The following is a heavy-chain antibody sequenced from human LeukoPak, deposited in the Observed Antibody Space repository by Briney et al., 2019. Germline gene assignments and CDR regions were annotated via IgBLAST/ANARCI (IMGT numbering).Heavy chain of an antibody. Sequence: ASVKVSRKASGYTLTSHDVHWVRQASGQGLEWMGWMNPKSGYTGYAQKFQGRVIMTRSTSIGTAYMELSSLRSEDTAVYYCAREYGDYARGFDIWGQGTMVTVSS. CDR3: AREYGDYARGFDI. CDR2: MNPKSGYT. V-gene: IGHV1-8*01. J-gene: IGHJ3*02. D-gene: IGHD4-17*01. CDR1: GYTLTSHD.